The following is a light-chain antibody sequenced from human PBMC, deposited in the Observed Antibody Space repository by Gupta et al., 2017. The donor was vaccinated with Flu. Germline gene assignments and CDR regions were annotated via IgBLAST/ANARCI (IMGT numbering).Light chain of an antibody. V-gene: IGLV2-11*01. CDR1: SSDVGGYVY. Sequence: QSALTQPHSVSGSPGQSVTISCTGTSSDVGGYVYVSWYQQYPGKAPKIIIHDVSERSSGVPYRFSASRSGSTASLTISGRQAEDEAYYYCCADAGPDFVQFGGGTKLTVL. CDR2: DVS. CDR3: CADAGPDFVQ. J-gene: IGLJ2*01.